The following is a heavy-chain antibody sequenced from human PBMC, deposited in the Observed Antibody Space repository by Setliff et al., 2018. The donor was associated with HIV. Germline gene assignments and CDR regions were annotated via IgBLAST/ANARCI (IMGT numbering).Heavy chain of an antibody. Sequence: PGGSLRLSCVASGFTFSRNVINWVRQAPGKGLEWVSGISESGANTYYADSVKGRFTISRDNSKNTLYLQMDSLRAEDTAVYYCAKKGDSNSYGWIDYWGQGTLVTVSS. V-gene: IGHV3-23*01. CDR2: ISESGANT. D-gene: IGHD5-18*01. J-gene: IGHJ4*02. CDR3: AKKGDSNSYGWIDY. CDR1: GFTFSRNV.